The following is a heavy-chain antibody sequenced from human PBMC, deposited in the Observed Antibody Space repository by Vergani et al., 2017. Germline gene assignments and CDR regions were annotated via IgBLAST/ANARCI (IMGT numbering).Heavy chain of an antibody. V-gene: IGHV4-59*01. J-gene: IGHJ6*02. D-gene: IGHD6-13*01. CDR2: IYYSGST. CDR1: GGSISSYY. Sequence: QVQLQESGPGLVKPSETLSLTCTVSGGSISSYYWSWIRQPPGKGLEWIGYIYYSGSTNYNPPLKSRVTISVDTSKNQFSLKLSSVTAADTAVYYCASGSSSSWYLRYYYYGMDVWGQGTTVTVSS. CDR3: ASGSSSSWYLRYYYYGMDV.